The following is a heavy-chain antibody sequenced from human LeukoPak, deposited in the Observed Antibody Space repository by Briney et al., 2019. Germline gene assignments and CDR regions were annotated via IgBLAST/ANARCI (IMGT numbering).Heavy chain of an antibody. J-gene: IGHJ3*02. V-gene: IGHV3-74*01. Sequence: PGGSLRLSCAASGFTFSSYWTDWVRQAPGKGLVWVSGINSDGRMTRYAESVKGRFTISRDNAKNTLYLQMNSLRAEDTSVYYCARVGSTDSPHAFDIWGQGTMVTVSS. CDR1: GFTFSSYW. CDR2: INSDGRMT. CDR3: ARVGSTDSPHAFDI. D-gene: IGHD2-21*02.